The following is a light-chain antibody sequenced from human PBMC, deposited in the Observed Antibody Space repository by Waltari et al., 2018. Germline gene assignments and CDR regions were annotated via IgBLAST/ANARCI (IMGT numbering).Light chain of an antibody. V-gene: IGLV3-19*01. CDR1: NLRSYY. CDR3: NSRDSSGNRVV. J-gene: IGLJ2*01. Sequence: SSELTQDPAVSVALGQTVTITCQGDNLRSYYASWYQKKPGQAPVLVMYGKNNRPSGIPGRISGSSSRNTGSLTITGAQAEDEADYYCNSRDSSGNRVVFGGGTKVTVL. CDR2: GKN.